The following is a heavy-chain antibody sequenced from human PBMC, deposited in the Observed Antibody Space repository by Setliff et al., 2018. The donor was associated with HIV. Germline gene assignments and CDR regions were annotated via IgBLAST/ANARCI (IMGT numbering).Heavy chain of an antibody. Sequence: GASVQVSCKASGYIFSSYAIAWVRQAPGQGLEWMGWISAYNGDTKYADNFQGRVTLTTDTSTSTGYMEVRSLKSDDTAMYYCARDSPSGLVFLKPLDHWGQGTLVTVSS. CDR3: ARDSPSGLVFLKPLDH. J-gene: IGHJ4*02. V-gene: IGHV1-18*01. D-gene: IGHD3-9*01. CDR1: GYIFSSYA. CDR2: ISAYNGDT.